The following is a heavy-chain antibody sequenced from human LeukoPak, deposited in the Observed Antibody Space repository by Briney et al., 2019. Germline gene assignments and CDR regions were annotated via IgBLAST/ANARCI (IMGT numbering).Heavy chain of an antibody. Sequence: ASVKVSCKASGYTFTSYGISWVRQAPGQGLEWMGWISAYNGNTNYAQKLQGRVTMTTDTSTSTAYMELRGLRSDDTAVYYCARERMDYDFWSGYSILRPYYFDYWGQGTLVTVSS. V-gene: IGHV1-18*01. CDR3: ARERMDYDFWSGYSILRPYYFDY. CDR2: ISAYNGNT. CDR1: GYTFTSYG. D-gene: IGHD3-3*01. J-gene: IGHJ4*02.